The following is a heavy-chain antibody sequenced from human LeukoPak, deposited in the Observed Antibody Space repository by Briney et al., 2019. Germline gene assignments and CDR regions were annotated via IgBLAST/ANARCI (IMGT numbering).Heavy chain of an antibody. D-gene: IGHD6-13*01. CDR3: ARVGSSTYWYFDL. V-gene: IGHV3-30-3*01. CDR1: GFTFSNYA. CDR2: ISYDGINT. Sequence: PGGSLRLSCAASGFTFSNYAIHWVRQAPGKGLEWVAVISYDGINTFYADSVRGRFTISRDNSKDTLFLQMNSLRTEDTAVYYCARVGSSTYWYFDLWGRGTLVTVSS. J-gene: IGHJ2*01.